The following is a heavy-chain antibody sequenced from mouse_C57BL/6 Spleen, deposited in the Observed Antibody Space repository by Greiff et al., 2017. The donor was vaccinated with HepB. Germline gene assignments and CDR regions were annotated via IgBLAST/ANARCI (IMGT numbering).Heavy chain of an antibody. Sequence: DVHLVESGEGLVKPGGSLKLSCAASGFTFSSYAMSWVRQTPEKRLEWVAYISSGGDYIYYADTVKGRFTISRDNARNTLYLQMSSLKSEDTAMYYCTRLWPYYFDYWGQGTTLTVSS. CDR1: GFTFSSYA. J-gene: IGHJ2*01. D-gene: IGHD1-1*02. V-gene: IGHV5-9-1*02. CDR2: ISSGGDYI. CDR3: TRLWPYYFDY.